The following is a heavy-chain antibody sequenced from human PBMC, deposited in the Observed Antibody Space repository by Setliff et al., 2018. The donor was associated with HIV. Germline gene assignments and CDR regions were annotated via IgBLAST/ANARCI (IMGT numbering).Heavy chain of an antibody. V-gene: IGHV4-31*03. CDR3: ARRDGRSMNAFQI. J-gene: IGHJ3*01. D-gene: IGHD6-13*01. CDR2: IHYSGRT. CDR1: GDSISSGGFY. Sequence: SETLSLTCTVSGDSISSGGFYCNWFRQYPEKGLEWIGWIHYSGRTNFNPSLRSRATISFDTSKNQFSLNLTSVTAADTATYYCARRDGRSMNAFQIWGPGTVVTVSS.